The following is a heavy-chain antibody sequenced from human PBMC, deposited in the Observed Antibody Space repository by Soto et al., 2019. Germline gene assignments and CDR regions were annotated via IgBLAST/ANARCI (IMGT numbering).Heavy chain of an antibody. Sequence: QVQLVESGGGVVQPGRSLRLSCAASGFTFSSFGIHWVRQAPGKGLEWVAVISYDGSNKYYADSVKGRFTISRDNSKNTLYLQMNSLRAEDTAVYYCAKDRTTGLILSHYLDYWGQGTLVTVSS. CDR3: AKDRTTGLILSHYLDY. V-gene: IGHV3-30*18. CDR2: ISYDGSNK. CDR1: GFTFSSFG. J-gene: IGHJ4*02. D-gene: IGHD3-10*01.